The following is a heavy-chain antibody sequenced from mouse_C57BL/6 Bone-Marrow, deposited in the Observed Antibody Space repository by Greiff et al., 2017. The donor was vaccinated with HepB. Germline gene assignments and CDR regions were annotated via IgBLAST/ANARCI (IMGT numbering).Heavy chain of an antibody. J-gene: IGHJ3*01. CDR2: INPNNGGT. CDR3: AREDYSNGFAY. CDR1: GYTFTDYN. V-gene: IGHV1-18*01. D-gene: IGHD2-5*01. Sequence: VQLQQSGPELVKPGASVKIPCKASGYTFTDYNMDWVKQSHGKSLEWIGDINPNNGGTIYNQKFKGKATLTVDKSSSTAYMELRSLTSEDTAVYYCAREDYSNGFAYWGQGTLVTVSA.